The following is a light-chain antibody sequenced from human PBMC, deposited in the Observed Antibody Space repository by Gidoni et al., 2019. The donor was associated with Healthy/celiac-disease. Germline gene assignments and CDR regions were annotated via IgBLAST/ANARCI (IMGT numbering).Light chain of an antibody. J-gene: IGKJ5*01. CDR2: GAS. V-gene: IGKV3-20*01. CDR3: QQYGTSPVT. Sequence: EIVLTQSPGTLSLSPGERAILSCRASQSVSSNYLYWYQQKPGQAPRLLMYGASSRATGIPDRFSGSGSGTDFSLTISRLEPEDFAVYYCQQYGTSPVTFGQGTRLDIK. CDR1: QSVSSNY.